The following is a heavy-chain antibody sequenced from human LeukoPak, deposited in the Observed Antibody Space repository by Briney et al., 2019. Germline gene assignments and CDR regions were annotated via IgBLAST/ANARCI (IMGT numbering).Heavy chain of an antibody. CDR2: IYYSGST. V-gene: IGHV4-39*07. Sequence: SETLSLTCTVSGGSISNSSYYWGWIRQPPGKGLEWIGSIYYSGSTYYNPSLKSRVTISVDTSKNQFSLKLSSVTAADTAVYYCARFTAMADDWGQEPWSPSPQ. D-gene: IGHD5-18*01. CDR1: GGSISNSSYY. CDR3: ARFTAMADD. J-gene: IGHJ4*01.